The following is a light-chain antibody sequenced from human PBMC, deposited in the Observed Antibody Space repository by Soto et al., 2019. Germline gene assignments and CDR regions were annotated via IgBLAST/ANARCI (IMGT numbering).Light chain of an antibody. Sequence: DIVVTQSALSLPVTPGEPASTSCRSSQSLLHINGYNYLDWYLQKPGQSPQLLIYLASSRASGVPDRFSGSGSGTDFTLKISRVEAEDFGVYYCIQTLQTPFTFGGGTKVDTK. J-gene: IGKJ4*01. CDR2: LAS. CDR1: QSLLHINGYNY. V-gene: IGKV2-28*01. CDR3: IQTLQTPFT.